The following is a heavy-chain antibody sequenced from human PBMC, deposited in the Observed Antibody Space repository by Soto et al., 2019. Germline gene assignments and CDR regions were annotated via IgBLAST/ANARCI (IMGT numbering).Heavy chain of an antibody. CDR3: ARGSDYGDYYFDY. Sequence: ASVEVSCKDSGYTFTSYDSNWVRQANGQGLEWMGWMNPNSGNTGYAQKFQGRVTMTRNTSISTAYMELSSLRSEDTAVYYCARGSDYGDYYFDYWGQGTLVTVSS. D-gene: IGHD4-17*01. CDR1: GYTFTSYD. J-gene: IGHJ4*02. CDR2: MNPNSGNT. V-gene: IGHV1-8*01.